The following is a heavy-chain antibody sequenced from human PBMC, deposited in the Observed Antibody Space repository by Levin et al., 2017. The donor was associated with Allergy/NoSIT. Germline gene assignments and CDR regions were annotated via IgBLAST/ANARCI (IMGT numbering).Heavy chain of an antibody. V-gene: IGHV4-59*01. Sequence: SETLSLTCTVSGDSISSYYWSWIRQPPGKGLEWIGYIYYSGSTNYNPSLKSRVTISVDTSKNQFSLKLNSVTAADTAVYYCARVGNYYDSSGQMETRFDHWGQGTLVTVSS. CDR3: ARVGNYYDSSGQMETRFDH. D-gene: IGHD3-22*01. J-gene: IGHJ4*02. CDR2: IYYSGST. CDR1: GDSISSYY.